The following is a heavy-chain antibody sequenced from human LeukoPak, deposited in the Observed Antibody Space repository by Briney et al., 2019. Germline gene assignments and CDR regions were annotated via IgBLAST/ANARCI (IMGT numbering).Heavy chain of an antibody. V-gene: IGHV4-30-4*07. CDR1: GGSISSGGYS. CDR3: ARISGGYYDAFDI. J-gene: IGHJ3*02. Sequence: SQTLSLTCAVSGGSISSGGYSWSWIRQPPGKGLEWIGYIYYSGSTNYNPSLKSRVTISVDTSKNQFSLKLSSVTAADTAVYYCARISGGYYDAFDIWGQGTMVTVSS. CDR2: IYYSGST. D-gene: IGHD4-23*01.